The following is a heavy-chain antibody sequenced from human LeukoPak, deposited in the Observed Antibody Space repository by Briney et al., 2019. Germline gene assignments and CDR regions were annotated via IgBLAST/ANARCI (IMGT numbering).Heavy chain of an antibody. D-gene: IGHD1-20*01. Sequence: ASVKVSCKASGYTFTSYSFSWVRQAPGRGLEWMGWISASNGKTNYAQKFKGRVTMTTDTSTTTAYMELTSLRSDDTAVYYCARVITGAYRADYWGQGTLVTVSS. CDR3: ARVITGAYRADY. CDR2: ISASNGKT. CDR1: GYTFTSYS. J-gene: IGHJ4*02. V-gene: IGHV1-18*01.